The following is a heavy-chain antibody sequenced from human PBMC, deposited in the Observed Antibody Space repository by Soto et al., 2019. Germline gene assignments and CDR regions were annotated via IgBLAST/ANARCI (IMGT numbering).Heavy chain of an antibody. V-gene: IGHV1-18*01. Sequence: QVQLVQSGAEVRKPGASVKVSCKASGYTFTDYGVSWVRQAPGQGLEWMGWINTYNAKTNYAPEVQARVTMTTDTSTTTAYMELKSLKSDDTAVYYCARDQYAVGGDFWGQGTQVTVSS. CDR2: INTYNAKT. J-gene: IGHJ4*02. D-gene: IGHD1-26*01. CDR3: ARDQYAVGGDF. CDR1: GYTFTDYG.